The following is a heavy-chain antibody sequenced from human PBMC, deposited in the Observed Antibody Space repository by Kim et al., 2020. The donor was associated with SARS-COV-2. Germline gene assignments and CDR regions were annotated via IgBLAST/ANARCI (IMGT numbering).Heavy chain of an antibody. J-gene: IGHJ4*02. CDR3: ARGSITIFGVVTLFDY. Sequence: KFQGRVTITADESTSTAYMELSSLRSEDTAVYYCARGSITIFGVVTLFDYWGQGTLVTVSS. V-gene: IGHV1-69*01. D-gene: IGHD3-3*01.